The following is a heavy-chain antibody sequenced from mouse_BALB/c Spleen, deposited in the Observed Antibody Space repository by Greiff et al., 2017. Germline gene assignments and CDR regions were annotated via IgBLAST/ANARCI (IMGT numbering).Heavy chain of an antibody. CDR1: GYTFTDYA. V-gene: IGHV1S137*01. J-gene: IGHJ4*01. Sequence: QVQLKESGAELVRPGVSVKISCKGSGYTFTDYAMHWVKQSHAKSLEWIGVISTYYGDASYNQKFKGKATMTVDKSSSTAYMELARLTSEDSAIYYCARSTMTPYAMDYWGQGTSVTVSS. D-gene: IGHD2-4*01. CDR2: ISTYYGDA. CDR3: ARSTMTPYAMDY.